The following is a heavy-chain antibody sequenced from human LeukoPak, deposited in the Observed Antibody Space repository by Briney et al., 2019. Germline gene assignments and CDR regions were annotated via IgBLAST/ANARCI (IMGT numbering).Heavy chain of an antibody. Sequence: WASVKVSCKASGYTYTTYGISWVRQAPGQGPEWMGWISGNGDNTKYVQEFQGRVTMTTDTSTSTAYMDLRSLRSDDTAIYYCARVHGYYIGLYYFDYWGQGTLVTVSS. V-gene: IGHV1-18*01. D-gene: IGHD4-17*01. CDR3: ARVHGYYIGLYYFDY. CDR2: ISGNGDNT. CDR1: GYTYTTYG. J-gene: IGHJ4*02.